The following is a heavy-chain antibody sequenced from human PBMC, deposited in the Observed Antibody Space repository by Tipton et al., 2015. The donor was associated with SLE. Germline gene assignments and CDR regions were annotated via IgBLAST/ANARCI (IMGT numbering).Heavy chain of an antibody. J-gene: IGHJ5*01. V-gene: IGHV4-39*01. Sequence: LRLSCSVSGDSISSSSYYWSWIRQPPEKGLEWIGSINYSGSTYYNPSLKSRVTMSIDTSKNQFFLKLTSVTAADTAVYYCARVALRVWFNRFDSWGQGTLVTVSS. CDR1: GDSISSSSYY. CDR2: INYSGST. D-gene: IGHD2-15*01. CDR3: ARVALRVWFNRFDS.